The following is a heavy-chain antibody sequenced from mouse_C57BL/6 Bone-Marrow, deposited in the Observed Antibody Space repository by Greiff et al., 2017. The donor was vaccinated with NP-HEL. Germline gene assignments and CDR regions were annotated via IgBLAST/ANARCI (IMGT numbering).Heavy chain of an antibody. CDR1: GFTFSDYY. Sequence: EVKLMESGGGLVQPGGSLKLSCAASGFTFSDYYMYWVRQTPEKRLEWVAYISNGGGSTYYPDTVKGRFTISRDNAKNTLYLQMSRLKSKDTAMYYCARLDSTGYYFDYWGQGTTLTVSS. J-gene: IGHJ2*01. D-gene: IGHD2-1*01. CDR2: ISNGGGST. CDR3: ARLDSTGYYFDY. V-gene: IGHV5-12*01.